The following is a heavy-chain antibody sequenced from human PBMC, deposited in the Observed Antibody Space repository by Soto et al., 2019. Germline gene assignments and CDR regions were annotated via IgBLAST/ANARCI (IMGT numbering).Heavy chain of an antibody. CDR1: GYTFTGYY. Sequence: GPVKVSCKASGYTFTGYYMHWVRQAPGQGLEWMGWINPNSGGTNYAQKFQGWVTMTRDTSISTAYMELSRLRSDDTAVYYCARKGNQGYCTNGVCSYGMDVWGQGTTVTVSS. D-gene: IGHD2-8*01. J-gene: IGHJ6*02. CDR3: ARKGNQGYCTNGVCSYGMDV. CDR2: INPNSGGT. V-gene: IGHV1-2*04.